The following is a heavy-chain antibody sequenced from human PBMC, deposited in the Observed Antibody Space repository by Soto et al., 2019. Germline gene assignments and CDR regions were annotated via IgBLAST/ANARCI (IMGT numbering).Heavy chain of an antibody. CDR3: ARDAEVGATVRGWFDP. CDR1: GGSISSYY. D-gene: IGHD1-26*01. J-gene: IGHJ5*02. Sequence: TSETLSLTCTVSGGSISSYYWSWIRQPPGKGLEWIGYIYYSGSTNYNPSLKSQVTISVDTSKNQFSLKLSSVTAADTAVYYCARDAEVGATVRGWFDPWGQGTLVTVSS. CDR2: IYYSGST. V-gene: IGHV4-59*01.